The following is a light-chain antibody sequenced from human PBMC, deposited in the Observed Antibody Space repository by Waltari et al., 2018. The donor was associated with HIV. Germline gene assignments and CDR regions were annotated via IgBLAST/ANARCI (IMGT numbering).Light chain of an antibody. CDR1: QSVSIY. CDR3: QQRSNWPHT. J-gene: IGKJ2*01. V-gene: IGKV3-11*01. CDR2: DAS. Sequence: EIVLTQSPATLSLSPGERATLSCRASQSVSIYLAWYQQKPGQAPRLLIYDASNRATVIPARFSGSGSGTDFTLTISSLEPEDFAVYYCQQRSNWPHTFGQGTKLEIK.